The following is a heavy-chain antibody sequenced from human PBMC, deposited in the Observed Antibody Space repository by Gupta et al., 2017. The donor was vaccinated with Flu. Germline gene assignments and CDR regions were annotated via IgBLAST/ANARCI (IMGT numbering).Heavy chain of an antibody. CDR2: MSGSKITI. Sequence: IRQAPGKGLEWFSYMSGSKITIYYADSVNGRFTISRDDAKNSQYLQMNSLRADDTAVYYCAGDFRGYYYVNVWGKWTSVTVSS. J-gene: IGHJ6*03. V-gene: IGHV3-11*01. CDR3: AGDFRGYYYVNV.